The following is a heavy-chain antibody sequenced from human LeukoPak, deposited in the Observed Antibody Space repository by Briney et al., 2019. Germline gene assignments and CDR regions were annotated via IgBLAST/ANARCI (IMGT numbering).Heavy chain of an antibody. CDR2: ISYDGSNK. V-gene: IGHV3-30*04. CDR3: AKAWYYYGSGSYSLGIYYFDY. Sequence: PGGSLRLSCAASGFTFSSYAMHWFRQAPGKGLEWVAAISYDGSNKYYADSVKGRFTFSRDNSKNTLYLQMNSLRAEDTAVYYCAKAWYYYGSGSYSLGIYYFDYWGQGTLVTVSS. J-gene: IGHJ4*02. D-gene: IGHD3-10*01. CDR1: GFTFSSYA.